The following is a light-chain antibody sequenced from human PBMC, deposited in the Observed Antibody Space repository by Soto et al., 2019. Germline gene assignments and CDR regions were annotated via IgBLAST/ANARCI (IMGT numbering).Light chain of an antibody. Sequence: DIHMTQSPSTLSASVGDRVTITCRASQSVNSWLAWYQQKPGKAPNLLIYKASNLESGVPSRFSGSGSGTEFTPTISGLQPDDFATYYCQQYDTYWTFGQGTKVEIK. V-gene: IGKV1-5*03. CDR3: QQYDTYWT. CDR1: QSVNSW. CDR2: KAS. J-gene: IGKJ1*01.